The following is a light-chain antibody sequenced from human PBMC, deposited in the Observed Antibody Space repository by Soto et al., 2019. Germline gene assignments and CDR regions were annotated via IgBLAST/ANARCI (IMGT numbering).Light chain of an antibody. Sequence: EIVWTQSPGTLSLSPGERATLSCRASQSVSSYLAWYQQKPGQTPRLLIYDTSIRATGVPARFSGSRSGAEFTLTISSLQSEDFAVYYCQHYVTWPLTFGGGTKVDIK. J-gene: IGKJ4*01. CDR3: QHYVTWPLT. CDR2: DTS. V-gene: IGKV3-15*01. CDR1: QSVSSY.